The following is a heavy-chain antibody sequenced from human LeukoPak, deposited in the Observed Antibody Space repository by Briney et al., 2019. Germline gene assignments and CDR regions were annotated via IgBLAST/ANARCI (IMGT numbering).Heavy chain of an antibody. J-gene: IGHJ4*02. D-gene: IGHD3-22*01. CDR2: IYYSGST. CDR1: GGSISSSSYH. CDR3: ARQSYYYDSSGYYYDY. Sequence: SETLSLTCTVSGGSISSSSYHWGWIRQPPGKGLEWIGSIYYSGSTYYNPSLKSRVTISVDTSKNQFSLKLSSVTAADTAVYYCARQSYYYDSSGYYYDYWGQGTLVTVSS. V-gene: IGHV4-39*01.